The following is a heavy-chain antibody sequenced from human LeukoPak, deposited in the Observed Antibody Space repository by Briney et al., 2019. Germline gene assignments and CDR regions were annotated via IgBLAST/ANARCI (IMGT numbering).Heavy chain of an antibody. CDR2: IYYSGST. V-gene: IGHV4-39*01. D-gene: IGHD3-3*01. CDR3: ARGLADFWTPVEGFVHWFDP. CDR1: GGSISSSSYY. J-gene: IGHJ5*02. Sequence: PSETLSLTCTVSGGSISSSSYYWGWIRQPPGKGLEWIGSIYYSGSTYYNPSLKSRVTISVDTSKNQFSLKLSSVTAADTAVYYCARGLADFWTPVEGFVHWFDPWGQGTLVTVSS.